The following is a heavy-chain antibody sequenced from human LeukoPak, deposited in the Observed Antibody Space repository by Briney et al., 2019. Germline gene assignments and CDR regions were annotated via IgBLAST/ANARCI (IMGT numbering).Heavy chain of an antibody. D-gene: IGHD4-17*01. J-gene: IGHJ5*02. CDR3: ARLSSHYGDYKVDP. V-gene: IGHV1-8*01. CDR2: MNPHSGKT. Sequence: GASVKVSCKASGYPFNNYDINWVRQATGQGLERMGWMNPHSGKTGYAQNFQGRVTMTRDTSISTAYMELSSLRSEDTAVYYCARLSSHYGDYKVDPWGQGTLVTVSS. CDR1: GYPFNNYD.